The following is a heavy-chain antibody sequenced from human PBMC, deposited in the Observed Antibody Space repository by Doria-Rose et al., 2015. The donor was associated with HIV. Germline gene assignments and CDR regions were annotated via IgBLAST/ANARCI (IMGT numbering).Heavy chain of an antibody. J-gene: IGHJ4*02. V-gene: IGHV3-33*03. CDR3: MKDHVPPYDGSGASSHSDSDDDY. D-gene: IGHD3-22*01. Sequence: ETGWGVVQPGRSLRLYCAASGFIFSSYGMHWVRQAPGKGLEWVAVIWYDGSNTQYTDSVRGRFTMSRDDSKNTLYLAMNSLRVEDTAVYYCMKDHVPPYDGSGASSHSDSDDDYWGQGTLVTVSS. CDR1: GFIFSSYG. CDR2: IWYDGSNT.